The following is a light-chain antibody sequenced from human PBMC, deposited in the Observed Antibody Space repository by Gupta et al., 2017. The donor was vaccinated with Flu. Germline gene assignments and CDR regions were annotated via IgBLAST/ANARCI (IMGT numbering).Light chain of an antibody. Sequence: QSALTPPASVSGSPGQSITISCTGTSSDVGGYNYVSWYQQHPGKAPKRMMYEVSNRPSVVSNRVSASNSGNMDSPTISALQADDDADDYCSSYTSSSTRVFGGGTKLTVL. CDR3: SSYTSSSTRV. CDR2: EVS. CDR1: SSDVGGYNY. V-gene: IGLV2-14*01. J-gene: IGLJ3*02.